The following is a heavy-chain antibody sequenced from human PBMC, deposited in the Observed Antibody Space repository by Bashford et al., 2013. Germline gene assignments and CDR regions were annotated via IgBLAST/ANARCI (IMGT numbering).Heavy chain of an antibody. CDR1: GASITNGVST. J-gene: IGHJ5*02. CDR2: INHSGIT. V-gene: IGHV4-39*07. CDR3: ARDPSGYYDSSGYRVDWFDP. D-gene: IGHD3-22*01. Sequence: SETLSLTCAVSGASITNGVSTGTGSASPHGRGRGVDGEINHSGITNYNPSLKSRVTLSVDTSKNQFSLKLSSVTAADTAVYYCARDPSGYYDSSGYRVDWFDPWGQGTLVTVSS.